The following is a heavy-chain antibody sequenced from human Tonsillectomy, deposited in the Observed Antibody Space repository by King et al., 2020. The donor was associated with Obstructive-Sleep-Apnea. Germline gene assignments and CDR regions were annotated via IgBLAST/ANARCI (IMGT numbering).Heavy chain of an antibody. CDR1: GGSISSGGYY. V-gene: IGHV4-31*03. J-gene: IGHJ6*02. Sequence: QLQESGPGLVKPSEPLSLTCTVSGGSISSGGYYWSWIRQHPGKGLEWIGYIYYSGSTYYNPSLKSRVTISVDTSKNQFSLKLSSVTAADTAVYYCARCQGSDYYYGMDVWGQGTTVTVSS. CDR3: ARCQGSDYYYGMDV. CDR2: IYYSGST. D-gene: IGHD6-6*01.